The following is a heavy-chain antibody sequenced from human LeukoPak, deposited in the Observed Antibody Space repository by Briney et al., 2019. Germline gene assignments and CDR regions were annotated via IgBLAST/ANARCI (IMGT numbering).Heavy chain of an antibody. D-gene: IGHD6-19*01. CDR3: ARGLSGSGWYSVFRYFDY. V-gene: IGHV4-61*05. CDR1: GGSISSSSYY. J-gene: IGHJ4*02. Sequence: SETLSLTCTVSGGSISSSSYYWGWIRQPPGKGLEWIGYIYYSGSTNYNPSLKSRVTISVDTSKNQFSLKLSSVTAADTAVYYCARGLSGSGWYSVFRYFDYWGQGTLVTVSS. CDR2: IYYSGST.